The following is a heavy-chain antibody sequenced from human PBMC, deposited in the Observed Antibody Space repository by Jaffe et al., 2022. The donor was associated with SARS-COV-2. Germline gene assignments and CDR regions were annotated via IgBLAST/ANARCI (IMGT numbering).Heavy chain of an antibody. CDR1: GFTFSSYS. CDR3: ARQRDSYGGDGFDI. Sequence: EVQLVESGGGLVKPGGSLRLSCAASGFTFSSYSMNWVRQAPGKGLEWVSSISSSSSYIYYADSVKGRFTISRDNAKNSLYLQMNSLRAEDTAVYYCARQRDSYGGDGFDIWGQGTMVTVSS. V-gene: IGHV3-21*01. D-gene: IGHD5-18*01. CDR2: ISSSSSYI. J-gene: IGHJ3*02.